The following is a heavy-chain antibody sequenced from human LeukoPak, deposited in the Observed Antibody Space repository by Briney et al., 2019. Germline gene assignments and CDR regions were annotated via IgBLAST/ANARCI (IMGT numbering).Heavy chain of an antibody. J-gene: IGHJ4*02. CDR1: GGSISSGDYY. V-gene: IGHV4-30-4*01. CDR3: ARATWRYYFDY. Sequence: SETLSLTCTVSGGSISSGDYYWSWIRQPPGKGLEWIGYIYYSGSTYYNPSLKSRVTISVDTSKNQFSLKLSSVTAADTAVNYCARATWRYYFDYWGQGTLVTVSS. CDR2: IYYSGST. D-gene: IGHD3-16*01.